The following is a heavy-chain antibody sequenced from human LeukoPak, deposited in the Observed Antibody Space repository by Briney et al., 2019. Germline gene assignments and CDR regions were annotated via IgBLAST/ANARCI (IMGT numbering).Heavy chain of an antibody. Sequence: GGSLRLSCAASEFTFSNAWMSWVRQAPGKGLEWVGRIKSKTDGGTTDYAAPVKGRFTISRDDSKNTLYLQMNSLKTEDTAVYTTDVATVNDYWGQGTLVTVSS. CDR3: DVATVNDY. CDR2: IKSKTDGGTT. J-gene: IGHJ4*02. D-gene: IGHD5-12*01. V-gene: IGHV3-15*01. CDR1: EFTFSNAW.